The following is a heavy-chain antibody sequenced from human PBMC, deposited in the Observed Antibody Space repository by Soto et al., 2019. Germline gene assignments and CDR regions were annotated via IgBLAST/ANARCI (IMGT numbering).Heavy chain of an antibody. D-gene: IGHD6-13*01. CDR3: VRCIAAAGTDWFDP. CDR2: IYYSGST. CDR1: GGSISSSSYY. J-gene: IGHJ5*02. Sequence: PSETLSLTCTVSGGSISSSSYYWGWIRQPPGKGLEWIGSIYYSGSTYYNPSLKSRVTISVDTSKNQFSLKLSSVTAADTSVYYCVRCIAAAGTDWFDPWGQGTLVTVS. V-gene: IGHV4-39*01.